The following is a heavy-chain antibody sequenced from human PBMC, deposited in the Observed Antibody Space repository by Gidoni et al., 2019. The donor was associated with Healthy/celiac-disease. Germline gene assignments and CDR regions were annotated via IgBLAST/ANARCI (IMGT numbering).Heavy chain of an antibody. J-gene: IGHJ4*02. CDR3: AKAFDYSNYVPFDY. D-gene: IGHD4-4*01. Sequence: EVQLLESAGGLVQPGGSLRLSCAASGSTFSSYAMSWVRQAPGKGLEWVSAISGSGGSTYYADSVKGRFTISRDNSKNTLYLQMNSLRAEDTAVYYCAKAFDYSNYVPFDYWGQGTLVTVSS. V-gene: IGHV3-23*01. CDR1: GSTFSSYA. CDR2: ISGSGGST.